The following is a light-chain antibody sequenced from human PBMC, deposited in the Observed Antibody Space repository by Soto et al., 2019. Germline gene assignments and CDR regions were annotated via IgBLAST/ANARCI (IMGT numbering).Light chain of an antibody. CDR1: SSDVGGYYY. CDR2: QVS. J-gene: IGLJ1*01. CDR3: SSYTSSNTFYV. V-gene: IGLV2-14*01. Sequence: QSARTQPASVSGSPGQSISISCTGTSSDVGGYYYVSWYQHHPGKAPKLMIYQVSNRPSGVSNRFSGSKSGNTASLTISGLQAEDEADYYCSSYTSSNTFYVFGTGTKATVL.